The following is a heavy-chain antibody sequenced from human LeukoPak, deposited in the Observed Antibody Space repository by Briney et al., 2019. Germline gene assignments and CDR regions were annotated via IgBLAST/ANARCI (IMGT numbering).Heavy chain of an antibody. D-gene: IGHD1-26*01. V-gene: IGHV4-61*02. CDR1: GGSISSGSYN. CDR2: IYTSGST. CDR3: ALAGKGGLAY. J-gene: IGHJ4*02. Sequence: ASQTLSLTCTVSGGSISSGSYNWSWIRQPAGKGLEWIGRIYTSGSTNYNPSLKSRVTISVDTSKNQFSLKLSSVTAADTAVYYCALAGKGGLAYWGQRTLVTVSS.